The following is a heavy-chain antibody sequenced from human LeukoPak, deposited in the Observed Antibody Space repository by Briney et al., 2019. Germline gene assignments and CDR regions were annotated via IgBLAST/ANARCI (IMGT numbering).Heavy chain of an antibody. V-gene: IGHV3-53*01. CDR1: GFTVSSNY. D-gene: IGHD2-2*03. J-gene: IGHJ3*02. CDR2: VYSGGNT. Sequence: GGSLRLSCAASGFTVSSNYMSWVRQAPGKGLEWVSVVYSGGNTYYADSVKGRFTISRDNSKNTLYLQMNYLRAEDTAVYYCARDLDRRVAFDIWGQGTMVTVSS. CDR3: ARDLDRRVAFDI.